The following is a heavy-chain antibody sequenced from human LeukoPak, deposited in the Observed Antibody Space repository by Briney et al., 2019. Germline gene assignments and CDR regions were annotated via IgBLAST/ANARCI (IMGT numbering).Heavy chain of an antibody. CDR3: ARVTAVVGGFPFDY. D-gene: IGHD6-19*01. CDR2: ISSSSSYV. CDR1: GFTFSSYS. V-gene: IGHV3-21*01. Sequence: KPGGSLRLSCAASGFTFSSYSMNWVRQAPGKGLEWVSSISSSSSYVYYADSVKGRFTISRDNAKNSLYLQMNSLRAEDTAVYYCARVTAVVGGFPFDYWGQRTLVTVSS. J-gene: IGHJ4*02.